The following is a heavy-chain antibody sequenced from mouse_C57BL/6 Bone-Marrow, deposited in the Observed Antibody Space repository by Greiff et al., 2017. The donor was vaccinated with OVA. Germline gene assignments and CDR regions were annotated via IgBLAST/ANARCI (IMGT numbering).Heavy chain of an antibody. CDR3: ARGPYYYGSSYWYFDV. CDR1: GYTFTDYN. D-gene: IGHD1-1*01. Sequence: VQLQQSGPELVKPGASVKIPCKASGYTFTDYNLDWVKQSHGKSLAWIGDINPNNGGTIYTQQFKGKATLTVSKSASTVYMELRILTSEDTAVYYCARGPYYYGSSYWYFDVGGTGTTVTVSS. J-gene: IGHJ1*03. CDR2: INPNNGGT. V-gene: IGHV1-18*01.